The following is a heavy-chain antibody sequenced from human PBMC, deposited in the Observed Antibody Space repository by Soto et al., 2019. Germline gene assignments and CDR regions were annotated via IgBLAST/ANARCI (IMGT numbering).Heavy chain of an antibody. J-gene: IGHJ4*02. Sequence: ASVKVSCKASGDTFTANYIHWVRQAPGQGFEWMGWINPKSGGTNYAQKFQGRITITADESASTAYMELRSLRSEDTAVYYCARGVHYDSSGYYYFYWGQGTLVTVSS. CDR1: GDTFTANY. CDR2: INPKSGGT. V-gene: IGHV1-2*02. CDR3: ARGVHYDSSGYYYFY. D-gene: IGHD3-22*01.